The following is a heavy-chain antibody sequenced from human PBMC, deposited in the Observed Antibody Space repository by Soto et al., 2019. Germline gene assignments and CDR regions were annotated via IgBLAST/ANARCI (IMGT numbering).Heavy chain of an antibody. Sequence: EVHLLESGGDLVQPGGSLRLSCTASGLTFSTYAMSWVRQAPGKGLEWVSAIGGSGTGGRTYYANSVKGRFTISRDNSKKTVYQQLNILRADDPAVYYCATSPGGIDGYNSEYYGMDVWGQGTTVTVSS. V-gene: IGHV3-23*01. CDR3: ATSPGGIDGYNSEYYGMDV. CDR2: IGGSGTGGRT. CDR1: GLTFSTYA. J-gene: IGHJ6*02. D-gene: IGHD5-12*01.